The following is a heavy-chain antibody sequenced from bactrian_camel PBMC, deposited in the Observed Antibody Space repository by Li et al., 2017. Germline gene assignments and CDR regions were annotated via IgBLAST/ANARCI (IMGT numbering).Heavy chain of an antibody. V-gene: IGHV3S66*01. CDR1: FFILDDFD. D-gene: IGHD1*01. J-gene: IGHJ4*01. CDR2: ISGDGST. Sequence: EVQLVESGGGSVQAGGSLRLSCKPSFFILDDFDTMWYRQAPGNECELVSSISGDGSTYYTDSVKGRFTISHDKDKNSIDLQMNSLKPDDTAMYYCAATGQMLKVAGCRTQGTQVTVS.